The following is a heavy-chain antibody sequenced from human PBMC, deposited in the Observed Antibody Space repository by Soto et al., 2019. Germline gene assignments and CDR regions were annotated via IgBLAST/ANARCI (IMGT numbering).Heavy chain of an antibody. CDR2: IYPGDSDT. Sequence: GESLKISCKASGYSFSSYWIGWVRQMPGKGLEWMGIIYPGDSDTKYSPSLQGQVTISADTSISTAYLQWTSLKASDTAMYYYAGASRGAYISGWYSLSGYYNYGIDVWGQGTKVTVSS. CDR1: GYSFSSYW. CDR3: AGASRGAYISGWYSLSGYYNYGIDV. J-gene: IGHJ6*02. V-gene: IGHV5-51*01. D-gene: IGHD6-19*01.